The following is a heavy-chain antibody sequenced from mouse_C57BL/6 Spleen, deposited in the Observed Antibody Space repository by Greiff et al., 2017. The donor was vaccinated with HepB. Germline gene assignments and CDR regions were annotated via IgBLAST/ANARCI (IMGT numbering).Heavy chain of an antibody. V-gene: IGHV1-54*01. CDR3: AREGGYYGSSPWFAY. Sequence: QVQLQQSGAELVRPGTSVKVSCKASGYAFTNYLIEWVKQRPGQGLEWIGVINPGSGGTNYNEKFKGKATLTADKSSSTVYMQLSSLTSEESAVYFCAREGGYYGSSPWFAYWGQGTLVTVSA. D-gene: IGHD1-1*01. J-gene: IGHJ3*01. CDR2: INPGSGGT. CDR1: GYAFTNYL.